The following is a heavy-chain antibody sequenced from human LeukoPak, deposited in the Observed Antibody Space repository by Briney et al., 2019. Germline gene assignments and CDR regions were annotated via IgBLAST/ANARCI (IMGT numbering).Heavy chain of an antibody. CDR1: GGSISSGDYY. V-gene: IGHV4-30-4*01. D-gene: IGHD6-13*01. J-gene: IGHJ4*02. Sequence: SETLSLTCTVSGGSISSGDYYWSWIRQPPGKGLEWIGYIYYSGSTYYNPSLKSRVTISVDTSKNQFSLKLSSVTAADTAVYYCARGGSSSWHTIRPIDYWGQGTLVTVSS. CDR2: IYYSGST. CDR3: ARGGSSSWHTIRPIDY.